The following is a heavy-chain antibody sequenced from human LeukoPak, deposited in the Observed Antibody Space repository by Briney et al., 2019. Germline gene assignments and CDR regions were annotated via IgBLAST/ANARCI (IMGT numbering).Heavy chain of an antibody. CDR2: ISGSGGST. J-gene: IGHJ4*02. D-gene: IGHD5-18*01. Sequence: GGSLRLSCAASGFAFSSYAMSWVRQAPGKGLEWVSAISGSGGSTYYADSVKGRFTISRDNSKNTLHLQMNSLRAEDTAVYYCARDQYSYAHAAHWGQGTLVTVSS. CDR1: GFAFSSYA. CDR3: ARDQYSYAHAAH. V-gene: IGHV3-23*01.